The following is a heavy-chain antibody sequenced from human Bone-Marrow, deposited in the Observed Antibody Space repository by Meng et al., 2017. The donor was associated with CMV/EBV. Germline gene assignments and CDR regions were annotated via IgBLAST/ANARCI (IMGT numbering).Heavy chain of an antibody. Sequence: ASVKVSCKASGYTFTSYYMHWVRQAPGQGLEWMGIINPSGGSTSYAQKFQGRVTMTRDTSTSTVYMELSSLRSEDTAVYYCARDRLAVAGTRWWLDYWGQGTLVTVPS. CDR3: ARDRLAVAGTRWWLDY. CDR2: INPSGGST. CDR1: GYTFTSYY. D-gene: IGHD6-19*01. V-gene: IGHV1-46*01. J-gene: IGHJ4*02.